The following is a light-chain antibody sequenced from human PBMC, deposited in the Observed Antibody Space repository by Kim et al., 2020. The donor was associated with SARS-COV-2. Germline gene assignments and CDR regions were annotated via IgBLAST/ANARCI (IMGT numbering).Light chain of an antibody. CDR2: AAS. J-gene: IGKJ1*01. V-gene: IGKV1D-16*01. CDR1: QSISSW. Sequence: DIQMTQSPSSLSASVGDRVTITCRASQSISSWLAWYQQKPGKPPKSLIYAASSLQSGVPSRFSGSGSGTDFTLSISSLQSEDFATYYCQQYDSYPRTFGQGTKVDIK. CDR3: QQYDSYPRT.